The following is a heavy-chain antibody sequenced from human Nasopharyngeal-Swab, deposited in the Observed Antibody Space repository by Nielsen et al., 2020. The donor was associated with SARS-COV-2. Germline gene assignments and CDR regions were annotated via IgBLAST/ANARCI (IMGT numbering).Heavy chain of an antibody. V-gene: IGHV4-34*01. CDR2: INNSGTT. CDR1: GGSFSGYY. CDR3: ARGHRSISMIVVVIATAHFYFDS. J-gene: IGHJ4*02. D-gene: IGHD3-22*01. Sequence: SETLSLTSAVYGGSFSGYYWSCIRRPPGEGPELSWEINNSGTTSYNPSLKSRVTISSATSKNQFSLKLSLVTAAATAVYYCARGHRSISMIVVVIATAHFYFDSWGRGTLVTVTS.